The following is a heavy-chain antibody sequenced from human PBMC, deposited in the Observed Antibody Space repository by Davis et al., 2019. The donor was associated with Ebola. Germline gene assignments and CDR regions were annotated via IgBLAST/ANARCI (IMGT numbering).Heavy chain of an antibody. V-gene: IGHV5-51*01. CDR1: GYSFTSYW. Sequence: PGGSLRLSCKGSGYSFTSYWIGWVRQMPGKGLEWMGIIYPGDSDTRYSPSFQGQVTISADKSISTAYLQWSSLKASDTAMYYCARGGGYSYGTRYYYYGMDVWGQGTTVTVSS. CDR2: IYPGDSDT. D-gene: IGHD5-18*01. J-gene: IGHJ6*02. CDR3: ARGGGYSYGTRYYYYGMDV.